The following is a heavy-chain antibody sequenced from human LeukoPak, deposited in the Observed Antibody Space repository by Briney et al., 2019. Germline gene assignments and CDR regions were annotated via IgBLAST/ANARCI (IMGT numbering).Heavy chain of an antibody. J-gene: IGHJ5*02. CDR2: IYTSGST. V-gene: IGHV4-61*02. CDR1: GGSISSGSYY. CDR3: ARVNFWSGYYDPSSDWFDP. Sequence: SETLSLTCTVSGGSISSGSYYWSWIRQPAGKGLEWIGRIYTSGSTNYNPSLKSRVTISVDTSKNQFSLKLSSVTAADTAVYYCARVNFWSGYYDPSSDWFDPWGQGTLVTVSS. D-gene: IGHD3-3*01.